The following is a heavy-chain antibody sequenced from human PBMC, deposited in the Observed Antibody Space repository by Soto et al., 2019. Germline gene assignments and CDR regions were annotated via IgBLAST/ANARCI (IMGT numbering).Heavy chain of an antibody. D-gene: IGHD3-22*01. Sequence: GESLKISCKGSGYSFTSYWIGWVRQMPGKGLEWMGIIYPGDSDTRYSPSFQGQVTISADKSISTAYLQWSSLKASDTAMYYCARQGYDSSGYHDAFDIWGQGTTVTVS. CDR2: IYPGDSDT. J-gene: IGHJ3*02. CDR3: ARQGYDSSGYHDAFDI. CDR1: GYSFTSYW. V-gene: IGHV5-51*01.